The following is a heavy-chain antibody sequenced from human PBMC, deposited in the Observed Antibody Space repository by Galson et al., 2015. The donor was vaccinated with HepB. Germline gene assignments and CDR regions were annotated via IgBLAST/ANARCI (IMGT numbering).Heavy chain of an antibody. Sequence: SVKVSCKASRYTFTKYFTSYGISWVRQAPGQGLEWMGWIRGYNGNTNYAQNLQGRVTMTTDTSTSTAYMELRSLRSDDTAVYYCARDGLPIYHAMDVWGQGTTVTVAS. V-gene: IGHV1-18*01. CDR2: IRGYNGNT. J-gene: IGHJ6*02. CDR3: ARDGLPIYHAMDV. CDR1: RYTFTKYFTSYG.